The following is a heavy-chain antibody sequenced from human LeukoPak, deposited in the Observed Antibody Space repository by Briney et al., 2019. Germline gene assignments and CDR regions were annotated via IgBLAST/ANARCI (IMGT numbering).Heavy chain of an antibody. CDR3: ARDLTAVTAGYWYFDL. V-gene: IGHV3-21*01. CDR2: ISSSSSYI. D-gene: IGHD4-17*01. Sequence: AGGSLRLSCAASGFTFSSYSMNWVRQAPGKGLEWVSSISSSSSYIYYADSVRGRFTISRDNAKNSLYLQMNSQRAEDTAVYYCARDLTAVTAGYWYFDLWGRGTLVTVSS. J-gene: IGHJ2*01. CDR1: GFTFSSYS.